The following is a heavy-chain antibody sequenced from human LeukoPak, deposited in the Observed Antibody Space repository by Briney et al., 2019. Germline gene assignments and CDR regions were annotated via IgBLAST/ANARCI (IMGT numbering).Heavy chain of an antibody. CDR3: AREDHSSGWYGY. CDR2: IIPILGIA. D-gene: IGHD6-19*01. J-gene: IGHJ4*02. Sequence: ASVKVSCKASGYTFTSYGISWVRQAPGQGLEWMGRIIPILGIANYAQKFQGRVTITADKSTSTAYMELSSLRSEDTAVYYCAREDHSSGWYGYWGQGTLVTVSS. CDR1: GYTFTSYG. V-gene: IGHV1-69*04.